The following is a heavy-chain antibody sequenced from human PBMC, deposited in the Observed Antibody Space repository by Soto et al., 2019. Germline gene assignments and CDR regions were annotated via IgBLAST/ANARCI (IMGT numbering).Heavy chain of an antibody. J-gene: IGHJ6*03. V-gene: IGHV4-34*01. D-gene: IGHD6-6*01. CDR1: GGSFSGYY. CDR2: INHSGST. CDR3: ARGSRIAARPPYYYYYYYMDV. Sequence: SETLSLTCAVYGGSFSGYYWSWIRQPPGKGLEWIGEINHSGSTNYNPSLKSRVTISVDTSKNQFSLKLSSVTAADTAVYYCARGSRIAARPPYYYYYYYMDVWGKGTTVTVSS.